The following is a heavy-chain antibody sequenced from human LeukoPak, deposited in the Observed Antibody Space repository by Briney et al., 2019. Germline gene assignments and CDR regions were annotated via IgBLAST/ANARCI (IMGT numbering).Heavy chain of an antibody. CDR1: GFIVSNNY. J-gene: IGHJ4*02. D-gene: IGHD3-22*01. CDR3: AREGRYYYDTTYYFDY. Sequence: GGSLRLSCVASGFIVSNNYMSWVRQAPGKGLEWVSVLYNAGSTYYAESVKGRFTISRDNSKNTLYLQMYSLRAEDTAVYYCAREGRYYYDTTYYFDYWGQGTLVTVSS. V-gene: IGHV3-53*01. CDR2: LYNAGST.